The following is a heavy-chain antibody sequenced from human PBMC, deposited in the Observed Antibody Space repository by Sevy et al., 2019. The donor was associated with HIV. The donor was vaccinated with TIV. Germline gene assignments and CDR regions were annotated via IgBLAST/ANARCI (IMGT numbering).Heavy chain of an antibody. D-gene: IGHD3-22*01. CDR3: ARGGALTYYDTSGFQNYFDS. J-gene: IGHJ4*02. V-gene: IGHV4-59*11. CDR1: GGSFSGHY. Sequence: SETLSLTCTVSGGSFSGHYWGWIRQSPGKGLEWIAYMYDSGSSDYNTSLRSRVTISVDTSKNQISLRLSSVTAADTAVYYCARGGALTYYDTSGFQNYFDSWGPGNLVTVSS. CDR2: MYDSGSS.